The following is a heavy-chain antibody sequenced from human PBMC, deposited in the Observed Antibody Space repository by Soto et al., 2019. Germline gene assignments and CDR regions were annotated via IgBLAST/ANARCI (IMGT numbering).Heavy chain of an antibody. CDR3: AKAPVPTGKEPWFLV. CDR2: ISGSSGTT. J-gene: IGHJ4*02. D-gene: IGHD5-18*01. Sequence: GGSLRLSCAASGLTFSSYAMSWVRQAPGKGLEWVSTISGSSGTTYYTDFVKGRFTISSDNARNTLHMHMNSLRAEDTAVYSCAKAPVPTGKEPWFLVWGQGTLVTVSS. CDR1: GLTFSSYA. V-gene: IGHV3-23*01.